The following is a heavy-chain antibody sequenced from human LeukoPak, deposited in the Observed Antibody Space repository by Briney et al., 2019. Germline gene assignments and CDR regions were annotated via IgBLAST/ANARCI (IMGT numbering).Heavy chain of an antibody. CDR3: ARVVTGINRYFFDY. CDR1: GGSISSGGYY. Sequence: PSQTLSLTCTVSGGSISSGGYYWGWIRQHPGEGLEWIGYIYYTGSTYSNPSLESRLTISVDTSKNQFSLKLRSVTAADTAVYYCARVVTGINRYFFDYWGQGTLVTVSS. CDR2: IYYTGST. D-gene: IGHD4-23*01. V-gene: IGHV4-31*03. J-gene: IGHJ4*02.